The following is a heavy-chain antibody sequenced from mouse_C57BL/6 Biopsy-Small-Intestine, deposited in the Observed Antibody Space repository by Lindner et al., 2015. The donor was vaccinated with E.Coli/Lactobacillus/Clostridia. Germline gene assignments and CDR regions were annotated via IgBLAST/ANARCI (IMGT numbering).Heavy chain of an antibody. CDR1: GFNIKDDY. V-gene: IGHV14-4*01. D-gene: IGHD2-4*01. J-gene: IGHJ2*01. CDR3: TSYYDYDYY. Sequence: VQLQESGAELVRPGASVKLSCTASGFNIKDDYMHWVKQRPEQGLEWIGWIDPENGDTEYASKFQGKATITADTSSNTAYLQLSSLTSEDTAVYYCTSYYDYDYYWGQAPLSQSPQ. CDR2: IDPENGDT.